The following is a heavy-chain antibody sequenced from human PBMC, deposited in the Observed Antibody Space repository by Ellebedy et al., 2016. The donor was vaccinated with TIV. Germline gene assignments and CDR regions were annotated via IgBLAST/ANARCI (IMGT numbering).Heavy chain of an antibody. CDR3: ARDQAGAYYYGSGSYSTGYYYMEV. CDR1: GYTFTSYF. V-gene: IGHV1-46*01. J-gene: IGHJ6*03. CDR2: INPSGGNT. Sequence: ASVKVSCKASGYTFTSYFMHWVRQAPGQGLEWMGIINPSGGNTTYAQKFQDRVTMTRDTSTPTVYMELSSLRSEDTAVYYCARDQAGAYYYGSGSYSTGYYYMEVWGKGTTVTVSS. D-gene: IGHD3-10*01.